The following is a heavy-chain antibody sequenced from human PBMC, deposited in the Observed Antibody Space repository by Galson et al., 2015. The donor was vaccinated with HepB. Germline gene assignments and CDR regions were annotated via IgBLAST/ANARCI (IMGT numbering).Heavy chain of an antibody. Sequence: CAISGDSVSSNTAAWNWIRQSPSRGLEWLGRTYYRSKWYNDFADSVKSRVTITPDTSNNQVSLRLRSMTPGDTAVYYCARETEYRSGWYQGFDHWGQGTLVTVSS. CDR3: ARETEYRSGWYQGFDH. J-gene: IGHJ4*02. CDR1: GDSVSSNTAA. D-gene: IGHD6-19*01. V-gene: IGHV6-1*01. CDR2: TYYRSKWYN.